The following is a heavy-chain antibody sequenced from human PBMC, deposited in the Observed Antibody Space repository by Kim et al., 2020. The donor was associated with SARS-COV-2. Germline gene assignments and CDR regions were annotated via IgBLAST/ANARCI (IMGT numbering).Heavy chain of an antibody. CDR3: ARGGVKYSSSSQGGFYYYYMDV. Sequence: SVKVSCKASGGTFSSYAISWVRQAPGQGLEWMGGIIPIFGTANYAQKFQGRVTITADESTSTAYMELSSLRSEDTAVYYCARGGVKYSSSSQGGFYYYYMDVWGKGTTVTVSS. J-gene: IGHJ6*03. CDR2: IIPIFGTA. CDR1: GGTFSSYA. V-gene: IGHV1-69*13. D-gene: IGHD6-6*01.